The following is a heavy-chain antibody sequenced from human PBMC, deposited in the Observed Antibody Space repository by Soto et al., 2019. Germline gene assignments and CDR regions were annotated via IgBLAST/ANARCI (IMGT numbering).Heavy chain of an antibody. D-gene: IGHD6-13*01. Sequence: AASVKVSCKASGGTFSSYAISWGRQAPGQGLEWMGGIIPIFGTANYAQKFQGRVTITADESTSTAYMELSSLRSEDTAVYYCASSLRGPTPYSSSNHVDVWGQGTTVTVSS. CDR3: ASSLRGPTPYSSSNHVDV. J-gene: IGHJ6*02. V-gene: IGHV1-69*13. CDR1: GGTFSSYA. CDR2: IIPIFGTA.